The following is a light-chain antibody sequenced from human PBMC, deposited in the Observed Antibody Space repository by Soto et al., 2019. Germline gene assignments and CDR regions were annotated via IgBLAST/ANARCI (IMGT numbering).Light chain of an antibody. CDR3: SSYTSSSTPYV. CDR1: SSDVGGYNY. J-gene: IGLJ1*01. V-gene: IGLV2-14*01. Sequence: QSALTQPGSVSGSPGQTITISCTGTSSDVGGYNYVSWYQQHPVKAPKLMIYDVTNRPSGVSDRFSGSKSDNTASLTISGLQAEDQADYYCSSYTSSSTPYVFGTGTKLTVL. CDR2: DVT.